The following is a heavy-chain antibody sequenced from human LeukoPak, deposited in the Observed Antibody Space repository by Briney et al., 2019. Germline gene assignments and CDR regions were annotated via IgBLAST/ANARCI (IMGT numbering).Heavy chain of an antibody. CDR2: IYYSGST. J-gene: IGHJ5*02. CDR1: GGSISSSNYY. V-gene: IGHV4-39*01. D-gene: IGHD4-17*01. Sequence: SETLSLTCTLSGGSISSSNYYWGWIRQPPGKGLEWIGSIYYSGSTYYNSSLKSRITISIDTSKNQFSLKLRSVTAADTAVHYCARGDTVSGWFDPWGQGTLVTVSS. CDR3: ARGDTVSGWFDP.